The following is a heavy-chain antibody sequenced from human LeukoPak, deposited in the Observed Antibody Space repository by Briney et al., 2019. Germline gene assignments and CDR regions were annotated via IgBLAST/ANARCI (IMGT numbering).Heavy chain of an antibody. J-gene: IGHJ4*02. CDR2: IDYSGST. CDR3: AREGKLTGYFGGLGFNY. V-gene: IGHV4-61*01. D-gene: IGHD6-19*01. CDR1: GGSISSSSYY. Sequence: SETLSLTCTVSGGSISSSSYYWGWIRQPPGKGLEWIGNIDYSGSTIYNPALKSRVTMSVDTSKNQFSLNLTSVTAADTAVYYCAREGKLTGYFGGLGFNYWGQGILVTVSS.